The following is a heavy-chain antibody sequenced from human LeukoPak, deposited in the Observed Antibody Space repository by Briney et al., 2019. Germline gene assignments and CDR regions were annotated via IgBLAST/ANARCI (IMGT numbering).Heavy chain of an antibody. CDR3: ARGTITTVTDS. Sequence: MASETLSLTCAISGGSISSSNWWTWVRQPPGKGLEWVGEIYLRGNTNYNPSLESRVSISVDESKTHFSLKLESVTAADTAVYYCARGTITTVTDSWGPGTLVTVSS. CDR1: GGSISSSNW. J-gene: IGHJ4*02. CDR2: IYLRGNT. V-gene: IGHV4-4*02. D-gene: IGHD4-17*01.